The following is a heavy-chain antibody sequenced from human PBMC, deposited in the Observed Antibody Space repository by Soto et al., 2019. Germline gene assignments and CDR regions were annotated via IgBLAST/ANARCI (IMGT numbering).Heavy chain of an antibody. CDR1: GGSISSGGYY. V-gene: IGHV4-31*03. J-gene: IGHJ5*02. CDR3: ARESYDFWSGYYAHWFDP. CDR2: IYYSGST. Sequence: QVQLQESGPGLVKPSQTLSLTCTVSGGSISSGGYYWSWIRQHPGKGLEWIGYIYYSGSTYYNPSLRSRVTKSVDTSKNQFSLKLSSVTAADTAVYYCARESYDFWSGYYAHWFDPWGQGTLVTVSS. D-gene: IGHD3-3*01.